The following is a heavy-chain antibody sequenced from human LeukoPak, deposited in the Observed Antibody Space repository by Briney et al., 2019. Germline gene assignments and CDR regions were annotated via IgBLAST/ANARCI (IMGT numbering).Heavy chain of an antibody. CDR1: GGTFRTSA. J-gene: IGHJ4*02. CDR2: ISTYNGHT. V-gene: IGHV1-18*01. D-gene: IGHD1-26*01. CDR3: ERVTSWGLPDFDY. Sequence: ASVKVSCKVSGGTFRTSAITWVRQAPGQGLEWMGGISTYNGHTNYAQKFQGRVTMTTDTSTSTAYMELRSLRSDDTAVFYCERVTSWGLPDFDYWGQGTLVTVSS.